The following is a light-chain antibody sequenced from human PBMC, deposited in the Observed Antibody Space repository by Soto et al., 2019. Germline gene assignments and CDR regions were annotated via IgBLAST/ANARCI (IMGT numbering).Light chain of an antibody. J-gene: IGKJ1*01. CDR2: DAS. Sequence: DIQMTQSPSTLSASVGYRVTITCRASQSISSWLARYQQKPGKAPKFLIYDASSLESGVPSRFSGSGSGTEFSLTISSLQPDDFATYYCQQYNHYWTFGQGTKVDIK. CDR3: QQYNHYWT. CDR1: QSISSW. V-gene: IGKV1-5*01.